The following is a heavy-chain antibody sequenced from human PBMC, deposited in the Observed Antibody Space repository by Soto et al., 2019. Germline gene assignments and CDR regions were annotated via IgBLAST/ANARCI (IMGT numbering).Heavy chain of an antibody. D-gene: IGHD6-19*01. CDR1: GGSISSGGYY. CDR2: IYYSGST. J-gene: IGHJ4*02. CDR3: ARGPGSGWYDY. Sequence: QVQLQESGPGLVKPSQTLSLTCTVSGGSISSGGYYWSWIRQHPGKGLEWIGYIYYSGSTYYNPSLKSRVTISVDSSKNQFSLKLSSVTAAASAVYYCARGPGSGWYDYWGQGTLVTVSS. V-gene: IGHV4-31*03.